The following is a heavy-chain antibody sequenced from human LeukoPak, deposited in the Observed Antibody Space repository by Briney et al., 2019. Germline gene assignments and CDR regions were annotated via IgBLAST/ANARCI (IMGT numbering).Heavy chain of an antibody. CDR2: IDGSGGIT. CDR3: AKGNWLEFDY. D-gene: IGHD1-1*01. V-gene: IGHV3-23*01. Sequence: GGSLRLSCATSGFTLSSYAMSWVRQAPGKGLEWVSAIDGSGGITYYADSVKGRFTVSRDNSKNTLYLQMNSLRVEDTAVYYCAKGNWLEFDYWGQGTLVTVSS. J-gene: IGHJ4*02. CDR1: GFTLSSYA.